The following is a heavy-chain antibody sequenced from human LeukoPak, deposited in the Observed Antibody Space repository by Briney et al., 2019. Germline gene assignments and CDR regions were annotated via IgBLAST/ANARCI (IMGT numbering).Heavy chain of an antibody. V-gene: IGHV3-23*01. CDR1: GFTFSSYA. CDR3: AKAILSMTDFDY. J-gene: IGHJ4*02. Sequence: GGSLRLSCAASGFTFSSYAMSWVRQAPGKGLEWVSAISGSGGSTYYADSVKGRFTTSRDNSKNTLYLQMNSLRAEDTAVYYCAKAILSMTDFDYWGQGTLVTVSS. CDR2: ISGSGGST. D-gene: IGHD2-15*01.